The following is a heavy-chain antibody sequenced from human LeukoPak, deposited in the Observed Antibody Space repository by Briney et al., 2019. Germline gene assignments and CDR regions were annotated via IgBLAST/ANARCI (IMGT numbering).Heavy chain of an antibody. V-gene: IGHV4-34*01. D-gene: IGHD2-2*02. CDR3: ARHTDWFDP. J-gene: IGHJ5*02. Sequence: SETLSLTCAVYGGSFSGYYWSWIRQPPGKGLEWIGEINHSGSTNYNPSLKSRVTISVDTSKNQFSLRLSSVTAADTAVYYCARHTDWFDPWGQGTLVTVSS. CDR1: GGSFSGYY. CDR2: INHSGST.